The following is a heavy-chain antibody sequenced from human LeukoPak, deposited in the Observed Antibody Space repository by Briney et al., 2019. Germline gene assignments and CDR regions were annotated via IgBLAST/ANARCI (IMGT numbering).Heavy chain of an antibody. CDR1: GGSISSGSYY. Sequence: PSETLSLTCTVSGGSISSGSYYWSWIRQPAGKGLEWIGRIYTSGSTNYNPSLKSRVTIPVDTSKNQFSLKLSSVTGADTAVYYCARHTGYSSGWYPYYFDYWGQGTLVTVSS. D-gene: IGHD6-19*01. V-gene: IGHV4-61*02. CDR3: ARHTGYSSGWYPYYFDY. CDR2: IYTSGST. J-gene: IGHJ4*02.